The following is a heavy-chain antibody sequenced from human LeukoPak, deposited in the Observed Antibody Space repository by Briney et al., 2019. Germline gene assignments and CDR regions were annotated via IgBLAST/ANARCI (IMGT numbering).Heavy chain of an antibody. CDR2: IYTSGST. CDR1: GGSISSYY. V-gene: IGHV4-4*07. Sequence: LSETLSLTCTVSGGSISSYYWGWIRQPAGKGLEWIGRIYTSGSTNYNPSLKSQVTMSVDASKNQFSLKLSSVTAADTAVYYCARGGDDSSGYYYFDYWGQGTLVTVSS. D-gene: IGHD3-22*01. J-gene: IGHJ4*02. CDR3: ARGGDDSSGYYYFDY.